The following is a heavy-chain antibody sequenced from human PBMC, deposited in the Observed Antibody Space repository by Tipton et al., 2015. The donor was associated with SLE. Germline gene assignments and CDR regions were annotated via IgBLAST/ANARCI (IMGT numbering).Heavy chain of an antibody. D-gene: IGHD3-3*01. V-gene: IGHV3-64*01. CDR2: ISSNGGST. Sequence: SLRLSCAASGFTFSSYAMHWVRQAPGKGLEYVSAISSNGGSTYYANSVKGRFTISRGNSKNTLYLQMGSLRAEDMAVYYCARGRAINYDFWSGYSSFDYWGQGTLVTVSS. CDR3: ARGRAINYDFWSGYSSFDY. J-gene: IGHJ4*02. CDR1: GFTFSSYA.